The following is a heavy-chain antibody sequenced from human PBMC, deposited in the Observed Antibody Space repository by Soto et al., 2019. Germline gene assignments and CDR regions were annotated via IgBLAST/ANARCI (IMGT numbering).Heavy chain of an antibody. D-gene: IGHD3-10*01. Sequence: ASVKVSCKASGYTFTSYGISWVRQAPGQGLEWMGWISAYNGNTNYAQKLQGRVPMTTDTSTSTAYMELRSLRSDDTAVYYCARIRRVLWFGEYRNYGMDVWGQGTTVTVSS. J-gene: IGHJ6*02. CDR2: ISAYNGNT. CDR3: ARIRRVLWFGEYRNYGMDV. V-gene: IGHV1-18*01. CDR1: GYTFTSYG.